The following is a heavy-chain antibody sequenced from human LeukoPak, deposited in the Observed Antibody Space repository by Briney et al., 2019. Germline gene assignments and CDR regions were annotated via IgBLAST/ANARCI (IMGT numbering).Heavy chain of an antibody. Sequence: PGGSLRLSCAASGFTFSSYEMNWVRQAPGKGLEWVSYISSSGSTIYYADSVKGRFTISRDNAKNSLYLQMNSLRAEDTAVYYCARDGYYYGSGSYYAVKFDYWGQGTLVTVSS. D-gene: IGHD3-10*01. CDR1: GFTFSSYE. J-gene: IGHJ4*02. V-gene: IGHV3-48*03. CDR2: ISSSGSTI. CDR3: ARDGYYYGSGSYYAVKFDY.